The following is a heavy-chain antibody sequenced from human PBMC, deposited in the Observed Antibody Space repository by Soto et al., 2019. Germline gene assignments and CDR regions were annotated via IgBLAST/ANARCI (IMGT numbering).Heavy chain of an antibody. Sequence: ASVKVSCKASGYTFTSYGISWVRQAPGQGLEWMGWISAYNGNTNYAQKLQGRVTMTTDTSTSTAYMELRSLRSDDTAVYYCARDWPDYGDYERTFDYWGQETLVTVSS. CDR2: ISAYNGNT. J-gene: IGHJ4*02. D-gene: IGHD4-17*01. CDR3: ARDWPDYGDYERTFDY. CDR1: GYTFTSYG. V-gene: IGHV1-18*01.